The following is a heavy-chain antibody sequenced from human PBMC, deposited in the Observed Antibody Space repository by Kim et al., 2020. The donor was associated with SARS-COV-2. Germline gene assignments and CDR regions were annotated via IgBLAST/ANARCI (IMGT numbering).Heavy chain of an antibody. J-gene: IGHJ5*02. D-gene: IGHD6-13*01. CDR2: IYYSGST. Sequence: SETLSLTCSVSGGSISSSSYYWAWIRQPPGKGLEWIGNIYYSGSTYSNPSLMGRVTVSVDTSKNQFSLKLSSVTAADTAVYYCARAYSSTWSYWFDPWGQGTLVTVSS. V-gene: IGHV4-39*02. CDR1: GGSISSSSYY. CDR3: ARAYSSTWSYWFDP.